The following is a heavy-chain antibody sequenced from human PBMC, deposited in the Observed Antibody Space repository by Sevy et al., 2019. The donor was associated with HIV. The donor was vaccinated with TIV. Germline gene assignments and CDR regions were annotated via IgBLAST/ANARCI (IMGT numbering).Heavy chain of an antibody. CDR1: GFNFNTYV. V-gene: IGHV3-30*04. D-gene: IGHD3-3*01. Sequence: GGSLRLSCAASGFNFNTYVMHGFRQAPAKGLEWGAVISYDGSDKYYAESVKGRFTISRDNSKNTLYLQMNSLRPEDTAMYYCARILGDFWTGLGGHFDYWGQGSLVTVSS. CDR3: ARILGDFWTGLGGHFDY. CDR2: ISYDGSDK. J-gene: IGHJ4*02.